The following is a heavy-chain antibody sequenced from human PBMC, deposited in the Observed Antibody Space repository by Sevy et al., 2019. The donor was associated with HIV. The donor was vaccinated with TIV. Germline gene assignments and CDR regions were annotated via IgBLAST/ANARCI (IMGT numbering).Heavy chain of an antibody. Sequence: SETLSLTCTVSGGSISSSSYYWGWIRQPPGKGLEWIGSIYYSGSTYYNPSLKSRVTISVDTSKNQFSLKLSSVTAADTAVYYCARRNRIGIVGATTYYYYGMDVWGQGTTVTVSS. CDR1: GGSISSSSYY. CDR3: ARRNRIGIVGATTYYYYGMDV. CDR2: IYYSGST. V-gene: IGHV4-39*01. J-gene: IGHJ6*02. D-gene: IGHD1-26*01.